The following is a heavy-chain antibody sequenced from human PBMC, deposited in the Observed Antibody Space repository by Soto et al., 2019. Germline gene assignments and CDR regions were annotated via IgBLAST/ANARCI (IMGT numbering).Heavy chain of an antibody. D-gene: IGHD3-22*01. CDR2: IYWDDDK. Sequence: QITLKESGPTLVKPTQTLTLTCTFSGFSLSTSGVGVGWIRQPPGKALEWLALIYWDDDKRYSPSLKSRLTTPKDPPKNQVVLTMTNMDPVDTATYYCAHLTMIVAGRGGGDYYGMDVWGQGTTVTVSS. J-gene: IGHJ6*02. CDR1: GFSLSTSGVG. CDR3: AHLTMIVAGRGGGDYYGMDV. V-gene: IGHV2-5*02.